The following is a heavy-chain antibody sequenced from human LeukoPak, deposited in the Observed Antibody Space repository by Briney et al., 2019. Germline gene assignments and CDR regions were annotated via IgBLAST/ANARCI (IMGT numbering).Heavy chain of an antibody. Sequence: GGSLRLSCAASGFTFNKAWMSWVRLAPGKGLEWVGRIKNKGDGGTTDYAAPVKGRFTVSRDDSKSTLYLQMNGLKTEDTAVYYCTTSGTPFEYWGQGTLVTVSS. V-gene: IGHV3-15*01. CDR3: TTSGTPFEY. CDR1: GFTFNKAW. CDR2: IKNKGDGGTT. D-gene: IGHD3-10*01. J-gene: IGHJ4*02.